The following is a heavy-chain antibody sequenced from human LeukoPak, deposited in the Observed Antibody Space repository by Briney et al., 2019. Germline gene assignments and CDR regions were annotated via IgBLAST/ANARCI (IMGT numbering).Heavy chain of an antibody. Sequence: SVKVSCKASGGTFSSYAISWVRQAPGQGLEWMGGIIPIFGTANYAQKFQGRVTITTDESTSTAYMELSSLRSEDTAVYYCATFYSNYPHADYWGQGTLVTVSS. CDR1: GGTFSSYA. J-gene: IGHJ4*02. CDR2: IIPIFGTA. V-gene: IGHV1-69*05. D-gene: IGHD4-11*01. CDR3: ATFYSNYPHADY.